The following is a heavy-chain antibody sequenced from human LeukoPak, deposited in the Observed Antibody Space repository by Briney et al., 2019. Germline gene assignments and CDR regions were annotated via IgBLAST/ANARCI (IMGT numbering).Heavy chain of an antibody. CDR3: ARALTLGIAVAGIFAG. V-gene: IGHV3-21*01. D-gene: IGHD6-19*01. CDR2: ISSSSSYI. CDR1: GFTFSSYS. J-gene: IGHJ4*02. Sequence: GGSLRLSCAASGFTFSSYSMNWVRQAPGKGLEWVSSISSSSSYIYYADSVKGRFTISRDNAKNSLYLQMNSLRAEDTAVYYCARALTLGIAVAGIFAGWGQGTLVTVSS.